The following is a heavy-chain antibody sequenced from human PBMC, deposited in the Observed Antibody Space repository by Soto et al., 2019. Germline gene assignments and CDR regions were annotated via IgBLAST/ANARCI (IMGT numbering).Heavy chain of an antibody. CDR3: ARLSRTVNY. Sequence: SETLSLTCTVSGGSVTSSSYHWSWIRQPPGKGLEYIGYIYYSGSTNYNPSLKSRVTISVDTSKSKFTLTLSAATAADTDVYYCARLSRTVNYWGQGTLATVSS. V-gene: IGHV4-61*01. CDR2: IYYSGST. CDR1: GGSVTSSSYH. D-gene: IGHD3-16*02. J-gene: IGHJ4*02.